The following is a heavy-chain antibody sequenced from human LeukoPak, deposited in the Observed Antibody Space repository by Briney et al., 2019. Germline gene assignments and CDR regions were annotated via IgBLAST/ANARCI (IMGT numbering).Heavy chain of an antibody. Sequence: SETLSLTCTVSGGSISSYYWSWIRQPAGKGLEWIGRIYTSGSTNYNPSLKSRVTISVDTSKNQFSLKLSSVTAADTAVYYCARVDDSSGYYYGWFDPWGQGTLVTVSS. J-gene: IGHJ5*02. CDR2: IYTSGST. D-gene: IGHD3-22*01. V-gene: IGHV4-4*07. CDR3: ARVDDSSGYYYGWFDP. CDR1: GGSISSYY.